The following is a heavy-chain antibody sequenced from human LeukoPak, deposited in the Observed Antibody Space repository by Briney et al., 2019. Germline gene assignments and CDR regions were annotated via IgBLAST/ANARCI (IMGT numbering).Heavy chain of an antibody. CDR1: GFTFSSYS. Sequence: GGSLRLSCAASGFTFSSYSMNWVRQAPGKGLEWVSYISSSSSTIYYADSVKGRFTISRDNAKNSLYLQMNSLRAEDTAVYYCAREKDSSGYYSNWFDPWGQGTLVTVSS. CDR3: AREKDSSGYYSNWFDP. V-gene: IGHV3-48*04. D-gene: IGHD3-22*01. J-gene: IGHJ5*02. CDR2: ISSSSSTI.